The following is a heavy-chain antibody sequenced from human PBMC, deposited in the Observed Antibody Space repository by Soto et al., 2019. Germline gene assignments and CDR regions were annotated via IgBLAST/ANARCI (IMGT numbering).Heavy chain of an antibody. CDR3: ARRRGDTSTGGHFDC. CDR1: GFTFSSHW. V-gene: IGHV3-7*05. CDR2: IKQDGSEK. J-gene: IGHJ4*02. Sequence: EVQLVESGGGLVQPGGSLRLSCAASGFTFSSHWMSWVRQAPGKGLEWVANIKQDGSEKYYVDSVKGRFTISRDNAENSLFLQMDSLRAEDTALYYCARRRGDTSTGGHFDCWGQGALVTVSS. D-gene: IGHD3-16*01.